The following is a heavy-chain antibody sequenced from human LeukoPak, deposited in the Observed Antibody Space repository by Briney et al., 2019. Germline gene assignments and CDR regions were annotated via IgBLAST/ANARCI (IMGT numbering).Heavy chain of an antibody. CDR2: INSSGSTI. CDR1: GFTFSDYY. CDR3: ARDEKSGSYSAEYFQH. D-gene: IGHD1-26*01. Sequence: GGSLRLSCAASGFTFSDYYMSWIRQAPGKGLGWVSYINSSGSTIYYADSVKGRFTISRDNAKNSLYLQMNSLRAEDTAVYYCARDEKSGSYSAEYFQHWGQGTLVTVSS. V-gene: IGHV3-11*04. J-gene: IGHJ1*01.